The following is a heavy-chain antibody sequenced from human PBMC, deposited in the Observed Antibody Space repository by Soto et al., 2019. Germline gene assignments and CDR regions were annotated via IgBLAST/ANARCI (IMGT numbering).Heavy chain of an antibody. CDR2: IYPGDSDT. CDR1: GYSFTSYW. J-gene: IGHJ4*02. Sequence: GESLKISSNDSGYSFTSYWIDWVRQMPGKGLEWMGIIYPGDSDTRYSPSFQGQVTISADKSISTAYLQWSSLKASDTAMYYCAKENQHLVHDYWGQGTLVTVSS. V-gene: IGHV5-51*01. CDR3: AKENQHLVHDY. D-gene: IGHD6-13*01.